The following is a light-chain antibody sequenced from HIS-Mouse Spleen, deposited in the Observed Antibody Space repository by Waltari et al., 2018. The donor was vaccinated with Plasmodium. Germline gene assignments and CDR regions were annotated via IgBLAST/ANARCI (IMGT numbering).Light chain of an antibody. J-gene: IGKJ1*01. CDR2: AAP. V-gene: IGKV1-39*01. CDR3: QQSYSTPWT. Sequence: DIQMTQSPASLPASVVARVHITCRARQSISSYLNWYQQKPGKAPKLLIYAAPSLQSGVPARFSGSGSGTDFTLTISSLQPEDFATYYCQQSYSTPWTFGQGTKVEIK. CDR1: QSISSY.